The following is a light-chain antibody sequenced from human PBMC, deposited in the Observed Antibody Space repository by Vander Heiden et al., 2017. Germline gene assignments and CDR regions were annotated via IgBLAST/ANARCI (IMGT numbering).Light chain of an antibody. J-gene: IGKJ1*01. V-gene: IGKV4-1*01. CDR2: WAS. CDR1: KSVLYSSNNKNY. Sequence: DIVMTQSPDSLAVSLGDTATINCKSSKSVLYSSNNKNYLAWYQQKPGQPPRLLIYWASTRESGVPDRFSGSGSGTDFTLTISSLQAEDVAVYYCQQYYSTPRTFGQGTKVEIK. CDR3: QQYYSTPRT.